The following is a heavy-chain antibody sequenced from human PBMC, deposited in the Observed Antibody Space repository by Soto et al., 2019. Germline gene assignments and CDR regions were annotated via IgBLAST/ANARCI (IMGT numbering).Heavy chain of an antibody. CDR1: GFTFSSYS. CDR2: ISSSSSYI. V-gene: IGHV3-21*01. Sequence: EVQLVESGGGLVKPGGSLRLSCAASGFTFSSYSMHWVRQAPGKGLEWVSSISSSSSYIYYADSVKGRFTISRDNAKNSLFLQMNSLSAEDTAVYYCARVKNSGYDSREDYWGQGTLVTVSS. CDR3: ARVKNSGYDSREDY. D-gene: IGHD5-12*01. J-gene: IGHJ4*02.